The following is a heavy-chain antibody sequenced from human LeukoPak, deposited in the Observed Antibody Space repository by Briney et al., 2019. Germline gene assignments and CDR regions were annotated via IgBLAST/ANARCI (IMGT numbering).Heavy chain of an antibody. V-gene: IGHV4-34*01. D-gene: IGHD3-3*01. CDR2: INHSGST. CDR1: GGSFSGYY. CDR3: ARGGPGDFWSGYPYYYYYYGMDV. J-gene: IGHJ6*02. Sequence: PSETLSLTCAVYGGSFSGYYWSWIRQPPGKGLEWIGEINHSGSTNYNPSLKSRVTISVDTSKNQFSLKLSSVTAADTAVYYCARGGPGDFWSGYPYYYYYYGMDVWGQGTTVTVSS.